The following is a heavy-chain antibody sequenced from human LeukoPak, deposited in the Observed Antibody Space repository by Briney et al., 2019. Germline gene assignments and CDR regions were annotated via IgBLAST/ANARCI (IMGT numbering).Heavy chain of an antibody. CDR2: ISYDGGNK. J-gene: IGHJ4*02. CDR1: GFTFSSYA. Sequence: GGSLRLSCAASGFTFSSYAMHWVRQAPGKGLEWVAVISYDGGNKYYADSVKGRFTISRDNSKNTLYLQMNSLRAEDTAVYYCARESIAVAGGPFDYWGQGTLVTVSS. CDR3: ARESIAVAGGPFDY. V-gene: IGHV3-30-3*01. D-gene: IGHD6-19*01.